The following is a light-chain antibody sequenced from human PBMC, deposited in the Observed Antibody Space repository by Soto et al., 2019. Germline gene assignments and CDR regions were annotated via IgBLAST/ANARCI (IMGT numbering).Light chain of an antibody. CDR2: AAS. CDR1: QGISSY. V-gene: IGKV1-8*01. J-gene: IGKJ4*01. CDR3: QQYYSYPRLT. Sequence: AIRMTQSPSSLSASTGDRVTSTCRPSQGISSYLAWYQQKPGKAPKLLIYAASTLQSGVPSRFSGSGSGTDFTLTISCLQSEDFATYYCQQYYSYPRLTFGGGTKVDIK.